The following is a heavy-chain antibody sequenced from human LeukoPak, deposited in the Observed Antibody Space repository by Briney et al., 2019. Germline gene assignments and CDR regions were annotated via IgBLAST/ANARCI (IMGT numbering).Heavy chain of an antibody. CDR2: IYTSGST. J-gene: IGHJ3*02. V-gene: IGHV4-4*07. Sequence: SETLSLTCTVSGGSISSSYWNWIRQPAVKGLEWIGRIYTSGSTNYNPSLRSRVTMSLDTSKNQFSLHLSSVSAADTAVYYCARGDGFDAFDIWGQGTMVTVSS. CDR3: ARGDGFDAFDI. D-gene: IGHD4-17*01. CDR1: GGSISSSY.